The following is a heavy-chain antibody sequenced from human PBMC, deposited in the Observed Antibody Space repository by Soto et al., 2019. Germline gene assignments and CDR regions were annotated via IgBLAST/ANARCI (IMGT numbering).Heavy chain of an antibody. CDR1: GFSINTGGVG. J-gene: IGHJ4*02. V-gene: IGHV2-5*01. CDR2: LYWNDDE. D-gene: IGHD4-4*01. CDR3: AKRRAISNKLFFDH. Sequence: QITLRESGPTLVKPTQTLTLICTLSGFSINTGGVGVGWIRQPPGKAPEWLALLYWNDDERYSPSLRYRLSVTKDASENRVVLTMTHLDPTDTGTYYCAKRRAISNKLFFDHWGQGALVTVSS.